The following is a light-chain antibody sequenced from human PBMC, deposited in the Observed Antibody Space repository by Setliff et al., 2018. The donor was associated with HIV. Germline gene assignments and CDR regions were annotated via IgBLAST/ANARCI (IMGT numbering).Light chain of an antibody. CDR2: EVR. CDR3: SSYAISNTLP. V-gene: IGLV2-14*01. CDR1: SSDVGGYNY. Sequence: QSVLTQPASVSGSPGQSITISCTGTSSDVGGYNYVSWYQQYPGKAPKLMIYEVRNRPSGVSNRFSGSKSGNTASLTISGLQAEDEADYYCSSYAISNTLPFGTGTKVTVL. J-gene: IGLJ1*01.